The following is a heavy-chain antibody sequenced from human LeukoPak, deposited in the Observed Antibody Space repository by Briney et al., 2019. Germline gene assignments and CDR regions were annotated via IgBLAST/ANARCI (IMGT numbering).Heavy chain of an antibody. CDR2: IIPILGIA. Sequence: AASVKVSCKASGCTFSTYAISWVRQAPGQGLEWMGRIIPILGIANYAQKFQGRVTITADKSTSTAYMELSSLRSEDTAVYYCARNYYDILTGYPNGYYYYGMDVWGQGTTVTVSS. D-gene: IGHD3-9*01. V-gene: IGHV1-69*04. CDR1: GCTFSTYA. J-gene: IGHJ6*02. CDR3: ARNYYDILTGYPNGYYYYGMDV.